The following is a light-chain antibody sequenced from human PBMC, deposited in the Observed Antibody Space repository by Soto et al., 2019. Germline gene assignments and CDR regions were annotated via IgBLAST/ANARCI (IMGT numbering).Light chain of an antibody. CDR2: ASS. CDR3: QQYGDWPLT. CDR1: QSVGSN. V-gene: IGKV3-15*01. Sequence: EIVLTQSPATLSVSPGERATLSCRASQSVGSNFAWYQQKPGQAPRLLIFASSTRDTGVPARFSGSGSGTEVTLTISSLQSEDFAVYYCQQYGDWPLTFGGGAKVEIE. J-gene: IGKJ4*01.